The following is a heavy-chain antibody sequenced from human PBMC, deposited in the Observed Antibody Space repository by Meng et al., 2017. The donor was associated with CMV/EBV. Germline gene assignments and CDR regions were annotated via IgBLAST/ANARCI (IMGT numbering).Heavy chain of an antibody. D-gene: IGHD3-16*02. J-gene: IGHJ4*02. V-gene: IGHV3-15*01. CDR1: GFTFSNAW. CDR3: SYRYYFDY. Sequence: GESLKISCAASGFTFSNAWMSWVRQAPGKGLEWVGRIKSKTDGGTTDYAAPVKGRFTISRDDSKNTLYLQMNRLRAEDTAVYYCSYRYYFDYWGQGTMVTVSS. CDR2: IKSKTDGGTT.